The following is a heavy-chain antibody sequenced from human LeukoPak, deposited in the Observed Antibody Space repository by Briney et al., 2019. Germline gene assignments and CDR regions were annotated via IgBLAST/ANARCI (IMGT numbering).Heavy chain of an antibody. V-gene: IGHV1-18*01. D-gene: IGHD4-11*01. CDR1: GYTFTSCG. CDR3: ARSFPTTQRRTPDDI. J-gene: IGHJ3*02. CDR2: ISAYNGNT. Sequence: ASVKVSCKASGYTFTSCGISWVRQAPGQGLEWMGWISAYNGNTNYAQKLQGRVTMTTDTSTSTAYMELRSLRSDDTAVYYCARSFPTTQRRTPDDIWGQGTMVTVSS.